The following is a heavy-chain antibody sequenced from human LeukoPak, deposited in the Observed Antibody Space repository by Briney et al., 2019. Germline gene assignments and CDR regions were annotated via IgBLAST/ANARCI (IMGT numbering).Heavy chain of an antibody. CDR3: GRDLDVGWEYSYDAFNI. J-gene: IGHJ3*02. V-gene: IGHV3-21*01. CDR1: GFTFSSYS. Sequence: GGSLRLSCAASGFTFSSYSMNWVRQAPGKGLEWVSSISSSSSYIYYADSVKGRFTISRDNAKNSLYLQMNSLRAEDTAVYYCGRDLDVGWEYSYDAFNIWGQGTMVTVSS. CDR2: ISSSSSYI. D-gene: IGHD1-26*01.